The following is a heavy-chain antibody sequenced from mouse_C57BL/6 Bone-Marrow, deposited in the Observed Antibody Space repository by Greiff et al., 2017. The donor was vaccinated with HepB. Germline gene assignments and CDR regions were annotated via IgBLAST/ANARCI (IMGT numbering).Heavy chain of an antibody. J-gene: IGHJ2*01. CDR2: ISSGGSYT. D-gene: IGHD2-4*01. Sequence: EVKLVESGGDLVKPGGSLKLSCAASGFTFSSYGMSWVRQTPDKRLEWVATISSGGSYTYYPDSVKGRVTISRDNAKNPLYLQMRSLKSEDTAMYYFARHRIYYDYDDGGGFDYWGQGTTLTVSS. CDR3: ARHRIYYDYDDGGGFDY. CDR1: GFTFSSYG. V-gene: IGHV5-6*01.